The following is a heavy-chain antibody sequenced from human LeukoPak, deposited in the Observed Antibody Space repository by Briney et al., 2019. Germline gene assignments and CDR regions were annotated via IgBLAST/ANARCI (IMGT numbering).Heavy chain of an antibody. CDR3: VRGNTGYGNFDQ. CDR1: GFTFSSYW. V-gene: IGHV3-74*01. D-gene: IGHD5-12*01. CDR2: VYRDAP. J-gene: IGHJ4*02. Sequence: GGSLRLSCVTSGFTFSSYWMHWVRHGPGKGLVWVSRVYRDAPNYADSVKGRFTISRDNAQNTLYLQMNSLRAEDTAVYYCVRGNTGYGNFDQWGREPWSPSPQ.